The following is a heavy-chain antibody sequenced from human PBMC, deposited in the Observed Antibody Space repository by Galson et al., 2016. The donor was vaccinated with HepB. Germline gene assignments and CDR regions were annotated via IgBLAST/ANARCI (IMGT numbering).Heavy chain of an antibody. J-gene: IGHJ6*02. CDR1: GFTFSTYN. Sequence: LSCAASGFTFSTYNMNWVRQAPGKGLEWVSSISNSNSYIYYTDSVKGRFTISRDNAKNSLYLQMNSLRAEDTAVYYCARDFGYCSSTSCYKGGLFYYYGMDVWGQGTTVTVSS. CDR2: ISNSNSYI. V-gene: IGHV3-21*01. CDR3: ARDFGYCSSTSCYKGGLFYYYGMDV. D-gene: IGHD2-2*02.